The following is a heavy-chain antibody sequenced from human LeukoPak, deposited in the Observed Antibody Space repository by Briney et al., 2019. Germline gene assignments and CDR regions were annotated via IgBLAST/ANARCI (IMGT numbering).Heavy chain of an antibody. J-gene: IGHJ6*03. D-gene: IGHD4-17*01. CDR3: ARPTTLYYYMDV. Sequence: SETLSLTCAVYGGSFSGYYWSWIRQPPGKGLEWIGEINHSGSTNYNPSLKSRVTISVDTSKNQFSLKLSSVTAADTAVYYCARPTTLYYYMDVWGKGTTVIVSS. CDR2: INHSGST. CDR1: GGSFSGYY. V-gene: IGHV4-34*01.